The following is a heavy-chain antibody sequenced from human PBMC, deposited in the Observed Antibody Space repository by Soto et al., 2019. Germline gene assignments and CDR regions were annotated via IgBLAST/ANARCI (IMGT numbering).Heavy chain of an antibody. J-gene: IGHJ4*02. CDR3: AXHTYGYGNDY. D-gene: IGHD5-18*01. Sequence: EVQLVESGGGLVQPGRSLRLSCAASGFTFDDYAMHWVRQAPGKGLEWVSGISWNSGSIGYADSVKGRFTISRDNAKNSLYLQMNSLRAEDTALYYCAXHTYGYGNDYWGQGTLVTVSS. CDR1: GFTFDDYA. V-gene: IGHV3-9*01. CDR2: ISWNSGSI.